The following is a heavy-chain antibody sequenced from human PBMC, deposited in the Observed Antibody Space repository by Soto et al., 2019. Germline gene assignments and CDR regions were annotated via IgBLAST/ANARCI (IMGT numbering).Heavy chain of an antibody. V-gene: IGHV3-74*01. CDR2: INSDGSAT. CDR1: GFTFGSNW. CDR3: ASLYSSSVSLDH. D-gene: IGHD2-2*01. J-gene: IGHJ4*02. Sequence: GGSLRLSCSASGFTFGSNWMHWVRQAPGKGLVWVSHINSDGSATNYADSVKGRFTISRDNAKNTLYLQMNSLRAEDSAVYYCASLYSSSVSLDHWGQGTLVTVSS.